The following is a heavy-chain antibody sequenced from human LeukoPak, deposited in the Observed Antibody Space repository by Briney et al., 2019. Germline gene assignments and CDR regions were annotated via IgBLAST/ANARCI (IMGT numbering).Heavy chain of an antibody. J-gene: IGHJ4*02. CDR2: INTDSSDI. V-gene: IGHV3-21*05. CDR1: GFTFSRYA. Sequence: KPGGSLRLSCAASGFTFSRYAMNWVRQAPGKGLEWVPYINTDSSDIHYADSVKGRFTISRDNARNTLYLQLSSLRAEDSAVYYCARDTFHPGLIDSWGQGTLVTVSS. CDR3: ARDTFHPGLIDS. D-gene: IGHD2-21*01.